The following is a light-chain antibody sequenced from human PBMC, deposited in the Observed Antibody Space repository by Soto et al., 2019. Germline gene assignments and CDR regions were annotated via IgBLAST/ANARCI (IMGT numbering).Light chain of an antibody. CDR1: QSVSSN. Sequence: ILMTQSPATLSVSPGERATLSCRASQSVSSNLAWYQQKPGQAPRLLIYGAATRATGIPARFSGSGSGTEFTLTFSSLQSEDFAVYYCQQYNNWRTFGQGTKVDIK. CDR3: QQYNNWRT. V-gene: IGKV3-15*01. CDR2: GAA. J-gene: IGKJ1*01.